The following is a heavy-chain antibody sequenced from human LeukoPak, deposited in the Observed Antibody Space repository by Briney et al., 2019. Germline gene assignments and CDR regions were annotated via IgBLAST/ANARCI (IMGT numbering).Heavy chain of an antibody. CDR1: GFTFSSYG. V-gene: IGHV3-33*01. J-gene: IGHJ5*02. D-gene: IGHD6-13*01. Sequence: GRSLRLSCAASGFTFSSYGMHWVRQAPGKGLEWVAVIWYDGSNKYYADSVKGRFTISRDNSKNTLYLQMNSLRAEDTAVYYCARARQLVRGNWFDPWGQGTLVTVSS. CDR2: IWYDGSNK. CDR3: ARARQLVRGNWFDP.